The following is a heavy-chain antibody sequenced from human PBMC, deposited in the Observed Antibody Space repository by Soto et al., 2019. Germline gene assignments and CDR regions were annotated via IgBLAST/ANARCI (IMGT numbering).Heavy chain of an antibody. J-gene: IGHJ3*02. CDR3: AREFTFGGVIVPGAFDI. D-gene: IGHD3-16*02. CDR1: GFTFSSYG. Sequence: PGGSLRLSCAASGFTFSSYGMHWVRQAPGKGLEWVAVIWYDGSNKYYADSVKGRFTISRDNSKNTLYLQMNSLRAEDTAVYYCAREFTFGGVIVPGAFDIWGQGTMVTVSS. CDR2: IWYDGSNK. V-gene: IGHV3-33*01.